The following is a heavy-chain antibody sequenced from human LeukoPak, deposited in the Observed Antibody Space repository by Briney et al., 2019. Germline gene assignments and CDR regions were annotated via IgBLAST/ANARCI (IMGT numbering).Heavy chain of an antibody. CDR3: ASSPPYGGNHGPPYYFDY. CDR1: GFTVSSNY. Sequence: GGSLRLSCAASGFTVSSNYMSWVRQAPGKGLEWVSVIYSGGSRYYADSVKGRFTISRDNSKNTLYLQMNSLRAEDTAVYYCASSPPYGGNHGPPYYFDYWGQGTLVTVSS. CDR2: IYSGGSR. J-gene: IGHJ4*02. V-gene: IGHV3-66*02. D-gene: IGHD4-23*01.